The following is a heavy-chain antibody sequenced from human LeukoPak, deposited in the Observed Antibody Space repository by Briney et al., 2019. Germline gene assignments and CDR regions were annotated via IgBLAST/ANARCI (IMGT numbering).Heavy chain of an antibody. CDR1: GGSISSGDYY. Sequence: SETLSLTCTVSGGSISSGDYYWSWIRQPPGKGLEWIGYIYYSGSTYYNPSLKSRVTISVDTSKNQFSLKLSSVTAADTAVYYCARVARSGYYAFDIWGQGTMVTVSS. CDR3: ARVARSGYYAFDI. CDR2: IYYSGST. J-gene: IGHJ3*02. V-gene: IGHV4-30-4*01. D-gene: IGHD3-22*01.